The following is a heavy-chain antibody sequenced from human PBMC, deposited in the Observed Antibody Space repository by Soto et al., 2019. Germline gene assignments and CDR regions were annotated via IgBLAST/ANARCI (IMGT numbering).Heavy chain of an antibody. CDR3: ARVAHDAFDI. Sequence: ASVKVSCTASGHTFTGYYMHWVRQAPGQGREWMGWINPNSGGTNYAQKFQGWVTMTRDTSISTAYMELSRLRSEDTAVYYCARVAHDAFDIWGQGTMVTVSS. J-gene: IGHJ3*02. CDR2: INPNSGGT. CDR1: GHTFTGYY. V-gene: IGHV1-2*04.